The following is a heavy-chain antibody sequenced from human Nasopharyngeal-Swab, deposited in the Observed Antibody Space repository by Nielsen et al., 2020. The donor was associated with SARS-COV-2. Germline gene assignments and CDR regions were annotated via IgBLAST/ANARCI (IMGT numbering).Heavy chain of an antibody. V-gene: IGHV1-18*01. J-gene: IGHJ3*02. CDR2: ISAYNGNT. D-gene: IGHD2-2*01. Sequence: ASVKVSCRASGDTFTCYGISWVRQAPGQGLEWMGWISAYNGNTNYAQKLQGRVTMTTDTSTSTAYMELRSLRSDDTAVYYCASNPLYCSSTSCYHDAFDIWGQGTMVTVSS. CDR1: GDTFTCYG. CDR3: ASNPLYCSSTSCYHDAFDI.